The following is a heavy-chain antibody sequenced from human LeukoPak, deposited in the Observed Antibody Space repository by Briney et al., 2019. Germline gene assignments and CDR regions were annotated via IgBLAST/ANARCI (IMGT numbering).Heavy chain of an antibody. J-gene: IGHJ5*02. Sequence: SETLSLTCAVYGGSFSGYYWSWIRQPPGKGLEWIGEINHSGSTNYNPSLKSRVTISVDTSKNQFSLKLSSVTAADTAVYYCAREGYCSSTSCYRRPNWFDPWGQGTLVTVSS. CDR3: AREGYCSSTSCYRRPNWFDP. CDR2: INHSGST. D-gene: IGHD2-2*02. CDR1: GGSFSGYY. V-gene: IGHV4-34*01.